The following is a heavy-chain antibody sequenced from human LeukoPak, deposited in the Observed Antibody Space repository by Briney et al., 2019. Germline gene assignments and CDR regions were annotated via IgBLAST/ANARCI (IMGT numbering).Heavy chain of an antibody. CDR1: GFTFSGSA. CDR3: TGNYYGSGSYADFDY. V-gene: IGHV3-73*01. J-gene: IGHJ4*02. CDR2: IRSSANGYAT. D-gene: IGHD3-10*01. Sequence: GGSLRLSCAASGFTFSGSALHWVRQASGKGLEWVGRIRSSANGYATAYAASVKGRFTISRDDSKNTAYLQMDSLKTEDTAVYYCTGNYYGSGSYADFDYWGQGTLVTVSS.